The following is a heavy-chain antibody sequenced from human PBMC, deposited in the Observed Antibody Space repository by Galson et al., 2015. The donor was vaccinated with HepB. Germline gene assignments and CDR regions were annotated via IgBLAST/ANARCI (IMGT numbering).Heavy chain of an antibody. D-gene: IGHD7-27*01. V-gene: IGHV4-59*01. CDR3: ARVATYTGDGNYFDY. Sequence: TLSLTCTVSGGSISSYYWSWIRQPPGKGLEWIGYIYYSGSTNYNPSLKSRVTISVDTSKSQFSLKLRSVTAADTAVYYCARVATYTGDGNYFDYWGQGTLVTVSS. CDR2: IYYSGST. J-gene: IGHJ4*02. CDR1: GGSISSYY.